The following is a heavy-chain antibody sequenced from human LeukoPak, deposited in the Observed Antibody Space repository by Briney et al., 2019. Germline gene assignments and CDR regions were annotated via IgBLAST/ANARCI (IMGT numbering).Heavy chain of an antibody. CDR3: ARAVEGFDY. Sequence: SETLSLTCTVSGGSISSSSYYWGWIRQPPGKGLEWIGSIYYSGSTYYNPSLKSRVTISVDKSKNQFSLKLSSVTAADTVVYYCARAVEGFDYWGQGTPVTVSS. CDR2: IYYSGST. J-gene: IGHJ4*02. V-gene: IGHV4-39*07. CDR1: GGSISSSSYY.